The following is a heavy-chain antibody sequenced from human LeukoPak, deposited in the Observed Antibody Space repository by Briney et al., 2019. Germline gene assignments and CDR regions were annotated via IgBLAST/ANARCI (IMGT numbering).Heavy chain of an antibody. CDR1: GGSIRSNSYY. J-gene: IGHJ4*02. D-gene: IGHD3-10*01. CDR3: ARGYGSGSYYVY. CDR2: IDRSGST. Sequence: PSETLSLTCTVSGGSIRSNSYYWSWIRQPPGKGLEWIGEIDRSGSTTYNPSLKSRVNVLLDTSKNQFSLRLSSVTAADTAVYYCARGYGSGSYYVYWGQGTLVAVSS. V-gene: IGHV4-39*07.